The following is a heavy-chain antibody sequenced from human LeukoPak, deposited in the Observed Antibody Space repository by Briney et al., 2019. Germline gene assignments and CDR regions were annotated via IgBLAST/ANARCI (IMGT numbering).Heavy chain of an antibody. D-gene: IGHD2-2*01. J-gene: IGHJ4*02. V-gene: IGHV1-8*01. CDR2: MNPNSGNT. Sequence: ASVKVSCQASGYTFTSYDINWVRQATGQGLEWMGWMNPNSGNTGYAQKFQGRVTMTRNTSISTAYMELSSLRSEDTAVYYCARGPQILVVPAAMHLDYWGQGTLVTVSS. CDR1: GYTFTSYD. CDR3: ARGPQILVVPAAMHLDY.